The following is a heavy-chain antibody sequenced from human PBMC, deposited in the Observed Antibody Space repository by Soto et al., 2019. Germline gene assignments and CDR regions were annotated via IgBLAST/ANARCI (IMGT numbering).Heavy chain of an antibody. D-gene: IGHD3-3*01. Sequence: PGGSLRLSXAASGFTFSSYSMNWVRQAPGKGLEWVSSISSSSSYIYYADSVKGRFTISRDNAKNSLYLQMNSLRAEDTAVYYCARDPERITYYDFWSGSSDRYYYGMDVWGQGTTVTVSS. J-gene: IGHJ6*02. CDR2: ISSSSSYI. V-gene: IGHV3-21*01. CDR3: ARDPERITYYDFWSGSSDRYYYGMDV. CDR1: GFTFSSYS.